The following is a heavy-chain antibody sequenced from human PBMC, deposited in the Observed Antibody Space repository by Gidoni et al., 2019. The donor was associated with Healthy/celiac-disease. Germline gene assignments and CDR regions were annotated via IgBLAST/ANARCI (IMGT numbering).Heavy chain of an antibody. D-gene: IGHD5-18*01. Sequence: QVQLQESGPGLVKPSQTLSLTCTVSGGSISSGDYYWSWIRQPPGKGLEWIGYIYYSGSTYYNPSLKSRVTISVDTSKNQFSLKLSSVTAADTAVYYCARDLDTAMATEWFDPWGQGTLVTVSS. J-gene: IGHJ5*02. CDR2: IYYSGST. CDR3: ARDLDTAMATEWFDP. V-gene: IGHV4-30-4*01. CDR1: GGSISSGDYY.